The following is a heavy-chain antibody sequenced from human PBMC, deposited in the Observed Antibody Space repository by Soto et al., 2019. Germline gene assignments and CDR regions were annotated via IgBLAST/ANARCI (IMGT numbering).Heavy chain of an antibody. Sequence: QVQLVQSGAEVKKPGSSVKVSCEASGGSFISYTFTWVRQAPGQELEWMGRIIPIQGRANYALKLQDRVTITADRSTKTVYMELRSLRPEDTAVYYCAKSLLFVDHAYMDVWGKGTTVTVSS. CDR3: AKSLLFVDHAYMDV. CDR2: IIPIQGRA. CDR1: GGSFISYT. J-gene: IGHJ6*03. D-gene: IGHD2-21*01. V-gene: IGHV1-69*02.